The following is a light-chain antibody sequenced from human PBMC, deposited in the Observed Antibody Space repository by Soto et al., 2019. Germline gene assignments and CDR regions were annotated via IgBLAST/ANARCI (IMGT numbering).Light chain of an antibody. Sequence: QSVLTQPASVSGSPGQSITISCAGTSTDIGHYNYVSWYQQHPGKAPKLLIFDVTNRPSGVSNRYSGSKSGNTASLTISGLQPDDEGDYYCCSHTASHTYVFGSGTKLTVL. CDR2: DVT. CDR3: CSHTASHTYV. V-gene: IGLV2-14*03. J-gene: IGLJ1*01. CDR1: STDIGHYNY.